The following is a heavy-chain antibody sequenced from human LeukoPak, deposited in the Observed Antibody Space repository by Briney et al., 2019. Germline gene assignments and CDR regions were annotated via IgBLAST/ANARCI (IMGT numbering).Heavy chain of an antibody. CDR2: TYYRSKWYN. Sequence: SQTLSLTCAISGDSVSSNSAAWNWIRQSPSRGLEWLGRTYYRSKWYNDYAVSVKSRITINPDTSKNQFSLQLNSVTPEDTAVYYCARVGDYYDSSGHNWFDPWGQGTLVTVSS. J-gene: IGHJ5*02. CDR3: ARVGDYYDSSGHNWFDP. V-gene: IGHV6-1*01. D-gene: IGHD3-22*01. CDR1: GDSVSSNSAA.